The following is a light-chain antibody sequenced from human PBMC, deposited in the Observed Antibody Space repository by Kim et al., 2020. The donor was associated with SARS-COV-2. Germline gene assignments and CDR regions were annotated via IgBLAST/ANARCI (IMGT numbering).Light chain of an antibody. CDR2: GAS. Sequence: SPGERAALSCRASQSVSSSYIAWYQQRPGQAPRLLIYGASSRATGIPDRFSGSGSGTDFTLTITRLEPEDFAVYYCQHYGSSPPLTFGGGTKVDIK. CDR3: QHYGSSPPLT. CDR1: QSVSSSY. J-gene: IGKJ4*01. V-gene: IGKV3-20*01.